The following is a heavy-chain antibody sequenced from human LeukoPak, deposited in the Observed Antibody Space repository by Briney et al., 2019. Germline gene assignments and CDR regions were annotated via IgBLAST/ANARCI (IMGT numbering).Heavy chain of an antibody. D-gene: IGHD1-14*01. J-gene: IGHJ4*02. Sequence: PGGSLRLSCAASGXTFSSYAMYWVRQAPGKGLEWVSTFSGSGGNTYYTDSVKGRFTISRDNSKNTLYLQMIRLSPEDTAVYYCAKATSRTPDYWGQGTLVTVSS. CDR2: FSGSGGNT. CDR3: AKATSRTPDY. V-gene: IGHV3-23*01. CDR1: GXTFSSYA.